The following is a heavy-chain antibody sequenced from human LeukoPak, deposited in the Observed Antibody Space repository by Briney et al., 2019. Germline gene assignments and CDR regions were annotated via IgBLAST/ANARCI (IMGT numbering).Heavy chain of an antibody. CDR3: ARLAVPCSSTSCYRGGHYYMDV. J-gene: IGHJ6*03. Sequence: GASVKVSCKASGYTFTSYGISWVRQAPGQGLEWMGWISAYNGNTNYAQKLQGRVTMTTDTSTSTAYMELRSLRSDDTAVYYCARLAVPCSSTSCYRGGHYYMDVWGKGTTVTVSS. V-gene: IGHV1-18*01. CDR1: GYTFTSYG. D-gene: IGHD2-2*02. CDR2: ISAYNGNT.